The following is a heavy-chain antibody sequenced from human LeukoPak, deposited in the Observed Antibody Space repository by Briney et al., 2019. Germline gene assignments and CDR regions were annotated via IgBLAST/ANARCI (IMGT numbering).Heavy chain of an antibody. CDR2: IYSGGST. V-gene: IGHV3-53*01. CDR3: ARDLNYDSAY. CDR1: GFTVSSNY. Sequence: GRSLRLSCAASGFTVSSNYMSWVRQAPGKGLEWVSVIYSGGSTYYADSVKGRFTISRDNSKNTVYLQMNSLRAEDTAVYYCARDLNYDSAYWGQGTLVTVSS. J-gene: IGHJ4*02. D-gene: IGHD3-22*01.